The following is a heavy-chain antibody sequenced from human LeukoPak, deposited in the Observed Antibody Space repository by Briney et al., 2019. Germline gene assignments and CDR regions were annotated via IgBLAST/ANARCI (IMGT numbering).Heavy chain of an antibody. D-gene: IGHD4-17*01. CDR2: IYDSGNT. V-gene: IGHV4-59*01. Sequence: SETLSLTCTVSGGSMSSYYWSWIRQPPGKGLEWIGYIYDSGNTNYNPSLKSRVTISVDTSKNQMSLKMSSVTAADTAMYYCARSATVTIFDYWGQGTLVTVSS. CDR1: GGSMSSYY. CDR3: ARSATVTIFDY. J-gene: IGHJ4*02.